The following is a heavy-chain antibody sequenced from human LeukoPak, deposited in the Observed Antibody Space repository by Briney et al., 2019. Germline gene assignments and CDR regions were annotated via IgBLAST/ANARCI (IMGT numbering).Heavy chain of an antibody. J-gene: IGHJ4*02. CDR1: GFTFSSYG. V-gene: IGHV3-30*02. Sequence: GGSLRLSCAASGFTFSSYGMHWVRQAPGKGLEWVAFIRYDGSNKYYADSVKGRFTISRDNSKNTLYLQMNSLRAEDTAVYYCAKDLSPNYYGSGVLSHWGQGTLVTVSS. CDR3: AKDLSPNYYGSGVLSH. D-gene: IGHD3-10*01. CDR2: IRYDGSNK.